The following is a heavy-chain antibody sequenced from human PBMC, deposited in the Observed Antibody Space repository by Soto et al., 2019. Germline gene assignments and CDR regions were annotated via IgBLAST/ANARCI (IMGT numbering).Heavy chain of an antibody. Sequence: QVQLEESGPGLVKPSETLSLTCTVSGGSISSHYWSWVRQAPGKGLEWIGCIYYRGNTLYNPSLKSRGTISVDTSNNPFSLKLDSVTPADTAVYYCARDGREASGIDVWGQGTAVTVSS. CDR1: GGSISSHY. CDR2: IYYRGNT. D-gene: IGHD1-26*01. CDR3: ARDGREASGIDV. J-gene: IGHJ6*02. V-gene: IGHV4-59*11.